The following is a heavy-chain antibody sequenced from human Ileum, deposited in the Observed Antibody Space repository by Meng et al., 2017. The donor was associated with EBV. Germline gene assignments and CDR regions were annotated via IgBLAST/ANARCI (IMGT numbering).Heavy chain of an antibody. CDR2: IHYSGST. Sequence: QLQVQESGPGRVKPSETLSLTCSVSGGSLSSRSYDWGWIRQPPGKGLEWIGNIHYSGSTYYNPSLKSRVTISVDTSKNQFSLKLRSVTAADTAVYYCARTYYYDSSGYAPFDYWGQGTLVTVSS. CDR3: ARTYYYDSSGYAPFDY. CDR1: GGSLSSRSYD. J-gene: IGHJ4*02. D-gene: IGHD3-22*01. V-gene: IGHV4-39*07.